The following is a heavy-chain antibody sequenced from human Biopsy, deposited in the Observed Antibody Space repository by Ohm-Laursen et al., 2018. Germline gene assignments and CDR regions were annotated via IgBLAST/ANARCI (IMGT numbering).Heavy chain of an antibody. Sequence: SETLSLTCVVYGGSFSDYYWTWIRQPPGKGLEWIGEINHRGTTNYNPSLQSRVTISVDTSKNHFSLRLRSMTPADTAMYYCARDRGYYSDRTVPGYFDLWGRGTLVTVSS. CDR1: GGSFSDYY. CDR2: INHRGTT. D-gene: IGHD3-22*01. CDR3: ARDRGYYSDRTVPGYFDL. J-gene: IGHJ2*01. V-gene: IGHV4-34*01.